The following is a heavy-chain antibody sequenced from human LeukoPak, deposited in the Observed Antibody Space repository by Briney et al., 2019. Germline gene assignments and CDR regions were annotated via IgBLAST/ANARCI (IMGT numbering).Heavy chain of an antibody. CDR1: GYAFTGYY. V-gene: IGHV1-2*02. CDR2: IYPYSGDT. D-gene: IGHD3-9*01. Sequence: ASVTVSCKASGYAFTGYYTHWVRQAPGQGLEWMGWIYPYSGDTNYAQNFQGRVTMTRDTSISTAYMELSSLKSDDTAVYYCARDRETEDWAYYFNYWGQGTQITVSS. J-gene: IGHJ4*02. CDR3: ARDRETEDWAYYFNY.